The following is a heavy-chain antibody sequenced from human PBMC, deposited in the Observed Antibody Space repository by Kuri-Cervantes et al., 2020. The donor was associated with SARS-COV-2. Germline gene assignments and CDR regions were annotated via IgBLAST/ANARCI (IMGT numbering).Heavy chain of an antibody. CDR3: ARGEAARGLMVVFKWRGAGPLHF. Sequence: ASVKVSCKSSGYTFTGYYMHWVRRAPGQGLEWMGWINPNSGGTNYAQKFQSWVTMTRDTSISTAYMELTRLTSDDSAVYFCARGEAARGLMVVFKWRGAGPLHFWGQGTLVTVSS. V-gene: IGHV1-2*04. J-gene: IGHJ4*02. CDR2: INPNSGGT. D-gene: IGHD3-10*01. CDR1: GYTFTGYY.